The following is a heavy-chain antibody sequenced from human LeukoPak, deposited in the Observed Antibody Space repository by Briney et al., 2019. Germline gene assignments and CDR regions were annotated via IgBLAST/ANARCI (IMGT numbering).Heavy chain of an antibody. CDR3: ARGSRRDGYNTLFDY. D-gene: IGHD5-24*01. CDR1: GYTFINHD. J-gene: IGHJ4*02. Sequence: ASVKVSCKGYGYTFINHDIDWVRQAAGQGLEWMGWMNSNSGNTGYAQKFQGRVTITADKSTSTAYMELSSLRSEDTAVYYCARGSRRDGYNTLFDYWGQGTLVTVSS. CDR2: MNSNSGNT. V-gene: IGHV1-8*03.